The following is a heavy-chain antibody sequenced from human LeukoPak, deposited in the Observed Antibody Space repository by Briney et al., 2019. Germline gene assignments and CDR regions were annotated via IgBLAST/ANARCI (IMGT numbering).Heavy chain of an antibody. CDR3: VTDLVIKGYFDY. CDR2: IRRKTDGETT. CDR1: GFTFSNVW. Sequence: GGSLRLSCAASGFTFSNVWMSWVRQVPGKWLEWVGRIRRKTDGETTAHAAPVKGRFTISRDDSKNTLYLQMNSLKTEDTAVYYCVTDLVIKGYFDYWGQGALVTVSS. D-gene: IGHD2-21*01. V-gene: IGHV3-15*01. J-gene: IGHJ4*02.